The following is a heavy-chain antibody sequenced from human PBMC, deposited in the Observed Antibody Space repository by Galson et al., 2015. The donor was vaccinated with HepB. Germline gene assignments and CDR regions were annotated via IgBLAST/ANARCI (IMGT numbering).Heavy chain of an antibody. D-gene: IGHD5-12*01. CDR1: GFSVSGNQ. V-gene: IGHV3-53*01. CDR3: ARRPLRSDYYYGMDV. J-gene: IGHJ6*02. CDR2: IYTAGGT. Sequence: SLRLSCAASGFSVSGNQMSWVRQAPGKGLEWVSVIYTAGGTYYADSVEGRFTISRDSSQNTLYLQMNSLRVEDTAVYYCARRPLRSDYYYGMDVWGQGTTVTVSS.